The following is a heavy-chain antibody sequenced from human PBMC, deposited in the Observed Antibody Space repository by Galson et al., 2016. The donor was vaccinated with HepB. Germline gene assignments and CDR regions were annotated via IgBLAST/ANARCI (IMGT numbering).Heavy chain of an antibody. CDR3: ARIAYGGNGPFDI. CDR2: IKEDGSDK. J-gene: IGHJ3*02. CDR1: GFSLSKHW. D-gene: IGHD4-23*01. Sequence: PLRLSCAASGFSLSKHWMNWVRQAPGTGLEWLDNIKEDGSDKYDVASVKGRFTISRDNGKNSLYLQMSSLRDEDTAVYYCARIAYGGNGPFDIWGQGTMVTVSS. V-gene: IGHV3-7*03.